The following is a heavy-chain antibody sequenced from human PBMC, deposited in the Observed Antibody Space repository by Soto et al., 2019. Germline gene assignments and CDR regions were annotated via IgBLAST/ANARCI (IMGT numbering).Heavy chain of an antibody. D-gene: IGHD6-19*01. Sequence: QVQLVQSGAEVKKPGASVKVSYKASGYTFTSYGISWVRQAPGQGLEWMGWISAYNGNTNYAQKLQGRVTMTTDTSTSTAYMELRSLRSDDTAVYYCARSALGGIAVAFIQGAFDIWGQGTMVTVSS. J-gene: IGHJ3*02. CDR3: ARSALGGIAVAFIQGAFDI. V-gene: IGHV1-18*01. CDR2: ISAYNGNT. CDR1: GYTFTSYG.